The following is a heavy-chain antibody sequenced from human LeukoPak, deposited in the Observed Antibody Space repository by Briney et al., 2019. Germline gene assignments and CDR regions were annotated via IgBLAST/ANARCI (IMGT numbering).Heavy chain of an antibody. CDR1: GFTFTMFS. CDR3: ARTYDFGIGPPGDAFDN. D-gene: IGHD3-3*01. J-gene: IGHJ3*02. V-gene: IGHV3-48*01. CDR2: IRGRSDTT. Sequence: GGSLRLSCAASGFTFTMFSMNWLRQAPGKGLEWIAFIRGRSDTTYYADSVQGRFTISRDNAEDSVYLQMNSLRVEDTAVYYCARTYDFGIGPPGDAFDNWGQGT.